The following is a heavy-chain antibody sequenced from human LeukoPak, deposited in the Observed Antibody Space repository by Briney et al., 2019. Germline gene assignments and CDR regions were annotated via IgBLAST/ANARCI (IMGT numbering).Heavy chain of an antibody. Sequence: GGSLRLSCAASGFTFSSYAMHWVRQAPGKGLEWVAVISYDGSNKYYAGSVKGRFTISRDNSKNTLYLQMNSLRAEDTAVYYCARDQAAAGTHYFDYWGQGTLVTVSS. CDR1: GFTFSSYA. V-gene: IGHV3-30*04. CDR3: ARDQAAAGTHYFDY. J-gene: IGHJ4*02. CDR2: ISYDGSNK. D-gene: IGHD6-13*01.